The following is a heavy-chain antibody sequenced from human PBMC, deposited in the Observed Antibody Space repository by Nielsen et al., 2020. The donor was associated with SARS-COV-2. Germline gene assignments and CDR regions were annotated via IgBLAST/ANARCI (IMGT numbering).Heavy chain of an antibody. CDR2: ISWNSGSI. V-gene: IGHV3-9*01. D-gene: IGHD3-10*01. CDR1: GFTFDDYA. J-gene: IGHJ4*02. Sequence: GGSLRLSCAASGFTFDDYAMHWARQAPGKGLEWVSGISWNSGSIGYADSVKGRFTFSRDNAKNSLYLQMNSLRAEDTALYYCAKIGSGSYPNDYWGQGTLVTVSS. CDR3: AKIGSGSYPNDY.